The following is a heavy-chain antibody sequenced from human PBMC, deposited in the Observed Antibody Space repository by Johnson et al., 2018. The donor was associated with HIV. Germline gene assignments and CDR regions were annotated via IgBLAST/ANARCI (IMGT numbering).Heavy chain of an antibody. J-gene: IGHJ3*02. CDR3: AKDPTDCGADWAFDI. CDR1: GFIFSSYD. CDR2: IRYDGSNK. Sequence: QVQLVESGGGVVQPGESLSLSCAASGFIFSSYDMHWVRQAPGKGLEWVAFIRYDGSNKYYVDSVKGRFTISRDNSKNTFYLQMNSLRGDDTAVYYCAKDPTDCGADWAFDIWGQGTMVTVSS. V-gene: IGHV3-30*02. D-gene: IGHD2-21*02.